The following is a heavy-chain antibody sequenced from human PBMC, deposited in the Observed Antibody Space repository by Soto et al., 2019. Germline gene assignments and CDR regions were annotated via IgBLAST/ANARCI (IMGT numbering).Heavy chain of an antibody. CDR3: AGTTTAALDY. V-gene: IGHV4-59*08. J-gene: IGHJ4*02. Sequence: SETLSLTCTVSGGSISSYYWSWIRQPPGKELEWIGYFYYSGSTNYNPSLKSQVPISVDTSKNHSSLKLSSVTVADTAVYYCAGTTTAALDYWGQGALVTVSS. CDR1: GGSISSYY. D-gene: IGHD4-4*01. CDR2: FYYSGST.